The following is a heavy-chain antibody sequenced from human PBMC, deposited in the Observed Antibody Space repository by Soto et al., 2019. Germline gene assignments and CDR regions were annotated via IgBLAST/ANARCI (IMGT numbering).Heavy chain of an antibody. J-gene: IGHJ6*03. CDR3: APFICTRTGVNYYYYMDV. D-gene: IGHD3-10*01. Sequence: QVQLVQSGAEVKRPGASVKVSCKASGDTLKTFDVSWVRQAPGQGPEWMAWITTHNGDTNFAQKCQGRGSLTADTSAATAFMELRNLRSEDTGVYFCAPFICTRTGVNYYYYMDVWGQGTTVTVS. V-gene: IGHV1-18*04. CDR1: GDTLKTFD. CDR2: ITTHNGDT.